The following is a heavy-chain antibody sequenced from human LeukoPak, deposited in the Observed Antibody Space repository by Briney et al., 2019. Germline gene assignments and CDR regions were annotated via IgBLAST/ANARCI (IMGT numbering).Heavy chain of an antibody. CDR3: AGVVVPAARYCFDP. V-gene: IGHV4-38-2*01. J-gene: IGHJ5*02. CDR1: GYSISSGYN. D-gene: IGHD2-2*01. Sequence: SETLSLTCAVSGYSISSGYNWGWIRQPPGKGLEWIGSIYHSGSTYYNPSLKSRVTISVDTSKNQFSLKLSSVTAADTAVYYCAGVVVPAARYCFDPWGQGTLVTVSS. CDR2: IYHSGST.